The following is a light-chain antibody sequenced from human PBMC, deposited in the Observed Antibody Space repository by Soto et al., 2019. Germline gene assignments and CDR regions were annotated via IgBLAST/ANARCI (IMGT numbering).Light chain of an antibody. CDR2: DVS. V-gene: IGKV3-15*01. CDR1: QGVTTN. CDR3: QQYNNWPFS. J-gene: IGKJ5*01. Sequence: EIVMTQSPATLSVSPGERATLSCRAGQGVTTNFAWYQQKSGQSPRLLIYDVSIRATAVPARFSGTGSETDFTLTISGLQSEDSAVYFCQQYNNWPFSFGQGTRVEIK.